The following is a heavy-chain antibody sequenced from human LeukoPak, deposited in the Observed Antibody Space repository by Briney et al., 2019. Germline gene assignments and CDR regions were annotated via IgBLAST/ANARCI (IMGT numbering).Heavy chain of an antibody. CDR1: GGSISSSSYY. CDR3: ARRRDGYKYFDY. Sequence: SETLSLTCTVSGGSISSSSYYWGWIRQPPGKGLEWIGSIYYSGSTYYNPSLKSRVTISVDTSKNQFSLKLSSVTAADTAAYYCARRRDGYKYFDYWGQGTLVTVSS. V-gene: IGHV4-39*01. CDR2: IYYSGST. J-gene: IGHJ4*02. D-gene: IGHD5-24*01.